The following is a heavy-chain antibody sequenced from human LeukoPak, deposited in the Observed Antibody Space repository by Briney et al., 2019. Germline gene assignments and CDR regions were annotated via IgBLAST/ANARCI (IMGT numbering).Heavy chain of an antibody. CDR3: TRGGGQLDF. D-gene: IGHD1-1*01. Sequence: GGSLRLSCAAFGFTFSNSWMSWVRQAPGKGLEWVANMNQDGSSIYYVDSVKGRFTISRDNAKYSLYLHMNSLRAEDTAVYYCTRGGGQLDFWGQGTLVTVSS. CDR2: MNQDGSSI. J-gene: IGHJ4*02. V-gene: IGHV3-7*01. CDR1: GFTFSNSW.